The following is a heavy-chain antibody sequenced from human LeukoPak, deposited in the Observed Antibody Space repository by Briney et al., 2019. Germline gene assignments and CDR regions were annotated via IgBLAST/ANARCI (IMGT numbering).Heavy chain of an antibody. D-gene: IGHD2-2*02. CDR3: ARPYCSSTSCYIGY. CDR1: GGSISSSSYY. V-gene: IGHV4-39*01. J-gene: IGHJ4*02. CDR2: IYYSGST. Sequence: SETLSLTCTVSGGSISSSSYYWGWIRQPPGKGLEWIGSIYYSGSTYYNPSLKSRVTISVDTSKNQFSLKLSSVTAADTAVYYCARPYCSSTSCYIGYWGQGTLVTVPS.